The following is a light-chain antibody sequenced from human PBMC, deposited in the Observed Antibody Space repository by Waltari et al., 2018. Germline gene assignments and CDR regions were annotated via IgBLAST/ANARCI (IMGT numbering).Light chain of an antibody. Sequence: DIVLTQSPDSLAVSLGERATINCKSSQSVLYSVNNKDYLAWYQQKPGQPPKLLIYWASTRESGVPDRFSGSGSGTDFTLTINSVQPEDFATYYWQQFNSYPPFGQGTRLEIK. CDR2: WAS. CDR1: QSVLYSVNNKDY. CDR3: QQFNSYPP. J-gene: IGKJ5*01. V-gene: IGKV4-1*01.